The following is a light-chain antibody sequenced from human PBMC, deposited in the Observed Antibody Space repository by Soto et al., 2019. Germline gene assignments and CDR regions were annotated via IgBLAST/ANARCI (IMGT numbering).Light chain of an antibody. CDR1: SSDVGSYNL. Sequence: QSALTQPASVSGSPGQSITISCTGTSSDVGSYNLVSWYQQHPGNAPKLMIYEDTKRPSGISNRFSGSKSGNTASLTISGLQAEDEADYYCCSYAGSSTFVFGGGTKLTVL. V-gene: IGLV2-23*01. CDR2: EDT. CDR3: CSYAGSSTFV. J-gene: IGLJ2*01.